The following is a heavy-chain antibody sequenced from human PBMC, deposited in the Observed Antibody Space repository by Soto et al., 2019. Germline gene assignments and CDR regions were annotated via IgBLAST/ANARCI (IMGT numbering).Heavy chain of an antibody. Sequence: EVYLAQSGAEVKKPGESLKISCKGSGYNFNRYWIGWVRQMPGKGLEWMGVIYPGDSDTRYSPSLQGQVTISADKSSSAAYLQWSSLQASDTATYYGARSLVNGTYEAFDIWGQWTMVTVSS. CDR1: GYNFNRYW. J-gene: IGHJ3*02. CDR3: ARSLVNGTYEAFDI. CDR2: IYPGDSDT. D-gene: IGHD6-13*01. V-gene: IGHV5-51*03.